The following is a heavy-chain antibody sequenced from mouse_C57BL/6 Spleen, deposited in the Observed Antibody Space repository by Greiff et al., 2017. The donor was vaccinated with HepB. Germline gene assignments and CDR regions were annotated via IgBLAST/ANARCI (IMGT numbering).Heavy chain of an antibody. J-gene: IGHJ4*01. CDR3: ARHEGGYYAMDY. V-gene: IGHV1-62-2*01. Sequence: VMLVESGAELVKPGASVKLSCKASGYTFTEYTIHWVKQRSGQGLEWIGWFYPGSGSIKYNEKFKDKATLTADKSSSTVYMELSRLTSEDSAVYFCARHEGGYYAMDYWGQGTSVTVSA. CDR2: FYPGSGSI. CDR1: GYTFTEYT.